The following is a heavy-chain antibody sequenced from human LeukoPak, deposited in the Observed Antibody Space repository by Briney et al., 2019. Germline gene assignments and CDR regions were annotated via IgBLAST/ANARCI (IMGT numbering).Heavy chain of an antibody. CDR1: GFTFSSYA. CDR2: ISGSGGST. J-gene: IGHJ4*02. Sequence: GGSLRLSCAASGFTFSSYAMSWVRQAPGKGLERVSAISGSGGSTYYADSVKGRFTISRDNSKNTLYLQMDSLRAEDTAVYYCAKDVSYSSGWYYFDYWGQGTLVTVSS. V-gene: IGHV3-23*01. D-gene: IGHD6-19*01. CDR3: AKDVSYSSGWYYFDY.